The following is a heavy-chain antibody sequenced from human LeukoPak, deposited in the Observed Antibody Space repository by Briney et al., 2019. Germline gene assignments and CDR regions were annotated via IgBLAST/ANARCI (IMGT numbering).Heavy chain of an antibody. V-gene: IGHV3-48*01. CDR2: ISSSSSTI. D-gene: IGHD2-21*01. CDR1: GFTFSSYS. J-gene: IGHJ4*02. Sequence: GGSLRLSCAASGFTFSSYSMNWVRQAPGKGLEWVSYISSSSSTIYYADSVKGRFTISRDNSKNTLYLQMNSLRAEDTAVYYCAKEMVMATIIVAFDYWGQGTLVTVSS. CDR3: AKEMVMATIIVAFDY.